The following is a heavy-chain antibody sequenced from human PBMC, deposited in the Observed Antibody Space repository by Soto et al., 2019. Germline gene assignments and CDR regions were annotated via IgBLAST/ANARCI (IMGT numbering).Heavy chain of an antibody. CDR2: IDGSGDTT. V-gene: IGHV3-23*01. J-gene: IGHJ4*02. D-gene: IGHD3-3*01. Sequence: EVQLLESGGGLAQPGGSQRLSCAASGFTFSIYGMSWVRQAPGKGLEWVAAIDGSGDTTYADSVKGRFTISRDNSKNTLHLQINGLRAEDTALYYCAKGANFGVIISHFDYWGQGTLVTVSS. CDR3: AKGANFGVIISHFDY. CDR1: GFTFSIYG.